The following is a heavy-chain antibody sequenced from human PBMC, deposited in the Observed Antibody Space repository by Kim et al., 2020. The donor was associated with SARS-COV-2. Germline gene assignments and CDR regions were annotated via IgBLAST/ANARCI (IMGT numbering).Heavy chain of an antibody. V-gene: IGHV4-34*01. J-gene: IGHJ6*02. CDR2: INHSGST. CDR1: GGSFSGYY. D-gene: IGHD2-15*01. CDR3: ARGRVWVGGSCCCMDV. Sequence: SETLSLTCAVYGGSFSGYYWSWIRQPPGKGLEWIGEINHSGSTNYNPSLKSRVTISVDTSKNQFSLKLSSVTAADTAVYYCARGRVWVGGSCCCMDVWGQGTTVTVSS.